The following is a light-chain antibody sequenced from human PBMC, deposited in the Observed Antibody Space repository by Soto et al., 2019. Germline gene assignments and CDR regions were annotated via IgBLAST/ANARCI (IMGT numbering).Light chain of an antibody. CDR3: QQSYSTPRT. J-gene: IGKJ4*01. V-gene: IGKV1-39*01. CDR1: QSISNH. Sequence: DIQMTQSSSSLSASVEDRVIITCRASQSISNHLNWYQQKPGKAPKLLIFAASSLQSGVPSRFSGSRSGPDFTITISSLQPEDVATYDCQQSYSTPRTFGGGTKVDIK. CDR2: AAS.